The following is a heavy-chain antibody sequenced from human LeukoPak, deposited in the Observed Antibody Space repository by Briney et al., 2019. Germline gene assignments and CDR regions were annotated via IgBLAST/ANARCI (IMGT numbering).Heavy chain of an antibody. CDR2: ISSSSSYI. Sequence: GGSLRLSCAASGFTFSSYAMSWVRQAPGKGLEWVSCISSSSSYIYYADSVKGRFTTSRDNAKNSLYLQMNSLRAEDTAVYYCARVWTGQWPPHYYYMDVWGKGTTVTISS. V-gene: IGHV3-21*01. D-gene: IGHD6-19*01. CDR3: ARVWTGQWPPHYYYMDV. CDR1: GFTFSSYA. J-gene: IGHJ6*03.